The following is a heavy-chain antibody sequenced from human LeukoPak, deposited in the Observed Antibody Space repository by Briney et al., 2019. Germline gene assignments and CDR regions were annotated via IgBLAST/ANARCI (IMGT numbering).Heavy chain of an antibody. CDR2: INASGGST. CDR3: AAAPLPYYYDSSGYYYVGDAFDI. CDR1: GYTFTSYY. V-gene: IGHV1-46*01. Sequence: ASVKVSCKASGYTFTSYYMHWVGQAPGQRLEWMGIINASGGSTSYAQKFQERVTITRDMSTSTAYMELSSLRSEDTAVYYCAAAPLPYYYDSSGYYYVGDAFDIWGQGTMVTVSS. J-gene: IGHJ3*02. D-gene: IGHD3-22*01.